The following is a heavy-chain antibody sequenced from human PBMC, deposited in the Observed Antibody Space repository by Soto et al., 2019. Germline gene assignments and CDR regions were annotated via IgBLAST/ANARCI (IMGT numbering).Heavy chain of an antibody. Sequence: QITLKESGPTLVKPTQTLTLTCTFSGFSLTTAGAGVGWIRQPPGKALEWLALIYWNDDTRYSPSLKSRLTITKDTSQNHVVLRMTNMDPVDTATYYCAHRGYGNYPRDNWFDPWGQGILVIVSS. CDR2: IYWNDDT. CDR3: AHRGYGNYPRDNWFDP. D-gene: IGHD4-17*01. V-gene: IGHV2-5*01. CDR1: GFSLTTAGAG. J-gene: IGHJ5*02.